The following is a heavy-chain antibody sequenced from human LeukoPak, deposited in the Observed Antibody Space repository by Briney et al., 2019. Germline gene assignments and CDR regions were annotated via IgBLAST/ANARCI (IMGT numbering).Heavy chain of an antibody. J-gene: IGHJ4*02. D-gene: IGHD6-19*01. CDR3: ARFTRSGWSLHLDY. CDR2: INPSGGST. CDR1: GYTFTSYY. Sequence: EASVKVSCKASGYTFTSYYMHWVRQAPGQGLEWMGIINPSGGSTSYAQKFQGRVTMTRNTSISTAYMELSSLRSEDTAVYYCARFTRSGWSLHLDYWGQGTLVTVSS. V-gene: IGHV1-46*01.